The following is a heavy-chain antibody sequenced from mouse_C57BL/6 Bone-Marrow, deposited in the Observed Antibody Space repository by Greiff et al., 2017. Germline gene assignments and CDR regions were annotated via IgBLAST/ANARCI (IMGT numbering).Heavy chain of an antibody. CDR3: ARSGGYDHVGAY. D-gene: IGHD2-4*01. V-gene: IGHV1-64*01. J-gene: IGHJ3*01. Sequence: VQLQQPGAELVKPGASVKLSCKASGYTFTSYWMHWVKQRPGQGLEWIGMIHPNSGSTNYNEKFKSKATLTVDKSSSTAYMQLSSLTSEDSAVYYCARSGGYDHVGAYWGQGTLVTVSA. CDR1: GYTFTSYW. CDR2: IHPNSGST.